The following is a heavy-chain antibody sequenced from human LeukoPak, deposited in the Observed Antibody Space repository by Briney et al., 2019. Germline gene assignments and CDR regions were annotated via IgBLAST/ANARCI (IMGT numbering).Heavy chain of an antibody. D-gene: IGHD1-7*01. CDR3: ARLEYPGTRDFDY. J-gene: IGHJ4*02. V-gene: IGHV4-39*01. Sequence: ASETLSLTCTVSGGSISSSSYYWGWIRQPPGKGLEWIGSIYYSGSTYYNPSLKSRVTISVDTSKNQFSLKLSSVTTADTAVYYCARLEYPGTRDFDYWGQGTLVTVSS. CDR1: GGSISSSSYY. CDR2: IYYSGST.